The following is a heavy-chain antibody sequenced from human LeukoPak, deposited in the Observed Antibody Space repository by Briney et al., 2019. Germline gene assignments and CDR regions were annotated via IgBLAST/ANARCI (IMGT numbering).Heavy chain of an antibody. CDR2: INPNSGGT. V-gene: IGHV1-2*02. Sequence: GASVKVSCKASGYTFTGYYMHWVRQAPGQGLEWLGWINPNSGGTNYAQKFQGRVTMTRDTSISTAYMELSRLRSGDTAVYYCARENLVVVVAPGGDAFDIWGQGTMVTVSS. CDR3: ARENLVVVVAPGGDAFDI. CDR1: GYTFTGYY. D-gene: IGHD2-15*01. J-gene: IGHJ3*02.